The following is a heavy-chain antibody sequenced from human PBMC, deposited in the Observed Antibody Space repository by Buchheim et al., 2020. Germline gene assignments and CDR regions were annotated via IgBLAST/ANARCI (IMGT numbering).Heavy chain of an antibody. CDR2: ISYDGSNK. D-gene: IGHD4-17*01. V-gene: IGHV3-30*01. J-gene: IGHJ6*02. CDR3: ARDFTDPNYGDYVSCGMDV. Sequence: QVQLVESGGGVVQPGRSLRLSCAASGFTFSSYAMHWVRQAPGKGLEWLAVISYDGSNKYYADSVKGRFTISRDNSKNTLYLQMNSLRAEDTAVYYCARDFTDPNYGDYVSCGMDVWGQGTT. CDR1: GFTFSSYA.